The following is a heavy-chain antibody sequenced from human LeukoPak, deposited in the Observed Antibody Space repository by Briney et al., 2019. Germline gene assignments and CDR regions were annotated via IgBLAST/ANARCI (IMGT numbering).Heavy chain of an antibody. CDR2: IYYSGST. D-gene: IGHD6-13*01. J-gene: IGHJ3*02. CDR3: ARVGTDSGYSSSSGAFDI. Sequence: SETLSLTCAVYGGSFSTYYWSWIRQHPGKGLEWIGYIYYSGSTYYNPSLKSRVTISVDTSKNQFSLKLSSVTAADTAVYYCARVGTDSGYSSSSGAFDIWGQGTMVTVSS. CDR1: GGSFSTYY. V-gene: IGHV4-31*11.